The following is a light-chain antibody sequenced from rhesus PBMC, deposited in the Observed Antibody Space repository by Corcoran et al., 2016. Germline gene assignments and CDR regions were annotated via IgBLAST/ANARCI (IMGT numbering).Light chain of an antibody. CDR3: AQTLQTPLT. CDR1: QSPLHSNGYTY. CDR2: EVS. Sequence: DIVMTQTPPSLSVTPGEPASISCRSSQSPLHSNGYTYLHWYLQKPCQSPQLLIYEVSSRASGVPGRFRVSGSGTDFTLKISRVEAEDIGVYYCAQTLQTPLTFGPGTKLDIK. V-gene: IGKV2-78*01. J-gene: IGKJ3*01.